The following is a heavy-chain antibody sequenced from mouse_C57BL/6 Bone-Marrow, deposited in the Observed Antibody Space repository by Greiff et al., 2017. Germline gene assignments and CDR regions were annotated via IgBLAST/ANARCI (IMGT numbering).Heavy chain of an antibody. J-gene: IGHJ1*03. CDR2: INPSNGGT. V-gene: IGHV1-53*01. CDR3: ERGIAYYGSSPRYCDV. Sequence: QVQLQQPGTELVKPGASVKLSCKASGYTFTSYWMHWVKQRPGQGLEWIGNINPSNGGTNYNEKFKSKATLTVDKSSSTAYMQLSSLTSEDSAVYYCERGIAYYGSSPRYCDVWGTGTTVTVSS. D-gene: IGHD1-1*01. CDR1: GYTFTSYW.